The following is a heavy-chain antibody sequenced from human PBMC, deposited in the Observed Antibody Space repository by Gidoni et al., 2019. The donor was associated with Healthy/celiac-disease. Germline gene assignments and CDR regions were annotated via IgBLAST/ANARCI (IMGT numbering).Heavy chain of an antibody. CDR3: ARDASGGFEFDY. D-gene: IGHD1-26*01. V-gene: IGHV1-69*01. Sequence: AQKFQGRVTITADESTSTAYMELSSLRSEDTAVYYCARDASGGFEFDYWGQGTLVTVSS. J-gene: IGHJ4*02.